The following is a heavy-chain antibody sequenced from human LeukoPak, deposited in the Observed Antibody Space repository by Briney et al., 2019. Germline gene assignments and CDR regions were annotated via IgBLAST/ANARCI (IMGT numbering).Heavy chain of an antibody. J-gene: IGHJ5*02. CDR1: GGSISSYY. Sequence: PSETLSLTCTVSGGSISSYYWSWIRQPPGKGLEWIGYIYHSGSTNYNPSLKSRVTISVDTSKNQFSLKLSSATAADAAVYYCARDVRYASGWSTPESWGQGTLVTVSS. D-gene: IGHD6-19*01. CDR2: IYHSGST. V-gene: IGHV4-59*01. CDR3: ARDVRYASGWSTPES.